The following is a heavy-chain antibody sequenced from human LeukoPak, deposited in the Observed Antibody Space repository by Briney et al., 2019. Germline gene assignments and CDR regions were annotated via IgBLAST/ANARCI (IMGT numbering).Heavy chain of an antibody. V-gene: IGHV4-61*05. D-gene: IGHD6-6*01. CDR1: GGSITSSSYY. CDR3: ARLSYSSSSLRS. CDR2: IYYSGST. J-gene: IGHJ5*02. Sequence: PSETLSLTCTVAGGSITSSSYYWGWIRQPPGKGLEWVGYIYYSGSTYYSPSLKSRVTISVDTSRNQFSLKLSSVTAADTAVYYCARLSYSSSSLRSWGQGTLVTVSS.